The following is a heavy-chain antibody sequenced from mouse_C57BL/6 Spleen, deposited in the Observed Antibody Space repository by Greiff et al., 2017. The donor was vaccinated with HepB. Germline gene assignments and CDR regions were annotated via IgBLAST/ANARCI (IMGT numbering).Heavy chain of an antibody. CDR2: INPSTGGT. J-gene: IGHJ2*01. CDR1: GYSFTGYY. D-gene: IGHD3-2*02. CDR3: AKTAQATYYFDY. V-gene: IGHV1-42*01. Sequence: EVKLMESGPELVKPGASVKISCKASGYSFTGYYMNWVKQSPEKSLEWIGEINPSTGGTTYNQKFKAKATLTVDKSSSTAYMQLKSLTSEDSAVYYCAKTAQATYYFDYWGQGTTLTVSS.